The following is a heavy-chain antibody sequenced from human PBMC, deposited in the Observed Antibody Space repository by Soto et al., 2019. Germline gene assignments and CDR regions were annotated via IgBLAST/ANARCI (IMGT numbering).Heavy chain of an antibody. Sequence: GGSLRLSCAASGFTFSSYGMHWVRQAPGKGLEWVAVISYDGSNKYYADSVKGRFTISRDNSKNTLYLQMNSLRAEDTAVYYCAGYCSGGSCYAGAFDIWGQGTMVTVSS. CDR3: AGYCSGGSCYAGAFDI. CDR2: ISYDGSNK. D-gene: IGHD2-15*01. J-gene: IGHJ3*02. CDR1: GFTFSSYG. V-gene: IGHV3-30*03.